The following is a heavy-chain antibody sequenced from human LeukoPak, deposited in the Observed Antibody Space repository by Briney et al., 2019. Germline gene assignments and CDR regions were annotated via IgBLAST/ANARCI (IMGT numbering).Heavy chain of an antibody. D-gene: IGHD4-23*01. J-gene: IGHJ4*02. CDR3: AHRQALDYGGNPQFDY. CDR2: IYWDDDK. CDR1: GFSLSTSGVG. Sequence: KSGPTLVKPTQTLTLTCTFSGFSLSTSGVGVGWIRQPPGKALEWLALIYWDDDKRYSPSLKSRLTITKDTSKNQVVLTMTNMDPVDTATYYCAHRQALDYGGNPQFDYWGQGTLVTVSS. V-gene: IGHV2-5*02.